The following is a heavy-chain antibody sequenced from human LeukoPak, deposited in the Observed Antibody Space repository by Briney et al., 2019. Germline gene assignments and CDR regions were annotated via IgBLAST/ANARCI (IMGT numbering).Heavy chain of an antibody. CDR2: ISSSSSYI. Sequence: GGSLRLSCAASGFTFSSYSMNWVRQAPGKGLEWVSSISSSSSYIYYADSVKGRFTISRDNAKNSLYLQMNSLRAEDTAVYYCARRRAREYYGSGTSSFDLWGRGTLVTVSS. J-gene: IGHJ2*01. CDR1: GFTFSSYS. V-gene: IGHV3-21*01. CDR3: ARRRAREYYGSGTSSFDL. D-gene: IGHD3-10*01.